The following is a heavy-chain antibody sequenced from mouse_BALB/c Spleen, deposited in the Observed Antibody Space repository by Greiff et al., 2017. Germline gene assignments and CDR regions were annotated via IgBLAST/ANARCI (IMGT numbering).Heavy chain of an antibody. Sequence: EVMLVESGGGLVKLGGSLKLSCAASGFTFSSYYMSWVRQTPEKRLELVAAINSNGGSTYYPDTVKGRFTISRDNAKNTLYLQMSSLKSEDTALYYCARHDYDGDWYFDVWGAGTTVTVSS. CDR3: ARHDYDGDWYFDV. J-gene: IGHJ1*01. D-gene: IGHD2-4*01. V-gene: IGHV5-6-2*01. CDR1: GFTFSSYY. CDR2: INSNGGST.